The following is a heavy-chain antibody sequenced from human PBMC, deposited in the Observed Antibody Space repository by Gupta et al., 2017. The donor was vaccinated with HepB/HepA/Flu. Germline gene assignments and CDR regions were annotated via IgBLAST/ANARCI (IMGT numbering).Heavy chain of an antibody. CDR1: GVLVSNYE. Sequence: EVQLVESGGGLVQPGGSLSVSCVLSGVLVSNYEMHWVRQAPGKGLEWVSYISGSGNTIYYVESVKGRFTISRDNAKNSLYLQMNSLRAEDTAVYYCAREGNWAFDYWDQGTLVTVSS. CDR3: AREGNWAFDY. V-gene: IGHV3-48*03. D-gene: IGHD7-27*01. CDR2: ISGSGNTI. J-gene: IGHJ4*02.